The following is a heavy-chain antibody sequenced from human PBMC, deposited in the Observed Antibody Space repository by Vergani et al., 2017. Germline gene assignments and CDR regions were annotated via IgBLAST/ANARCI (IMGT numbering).Heavy chain of an antibody. CDR1: GFTFSSYA. J-gene: IGHJ6*04. D-gene: IGHD2-2*01. V-gene: IGHV3-30-3*01. Sequence: QVQLVESGGGVVQPGRSLRLSCAASGFTFSSYAMHWVRQAPGKGLEWVAVISYDGSNKYYADSVKGRFTISRDNSKNTLYLQMNSLRADDTAVYYCAREVPGYKNRPRDVWGKGTTVTVSS. CDR3: AREVPGYKNRPRDV. CDR2: ISYDGSNK.